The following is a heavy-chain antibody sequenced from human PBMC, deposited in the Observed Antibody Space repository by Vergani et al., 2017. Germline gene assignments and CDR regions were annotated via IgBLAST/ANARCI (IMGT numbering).Heavy chain of an antibody. Sequence: EVHLLESGGGQVEAGGSLRLSCVASGFTFSNSAMSWVRQTSGKGLEWVSAISGHGDRTYYADSVKGRFTISRDNSKNTVYLQMNSLRAEDTAVYYCAKEWVYATGGYYMDVWGKGTTVTVSS. CDR2: ISGHGDRT. J-gene: IGHJ6*03. V-gene: IGHV3-23*01. D-gene: IGHD2-8*01. CDR1: GFTFSNSA. CDR3: AKEWVYATGGYYMDV.